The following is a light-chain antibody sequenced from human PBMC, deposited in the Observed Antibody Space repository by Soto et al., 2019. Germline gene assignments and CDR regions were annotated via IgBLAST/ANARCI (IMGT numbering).Light chain of an antibody. J-gene: IGLJ3*02. V-gene: IGLV1-47*01. CDR1: SSNIGSNY. CDR2: RNN. Sequence: QPVLTQPPSASGTPGQRVTISCSGSSSNIGSNYVYWYQQLPGTAPKLLIYRNNQRPSGVPDRFSGSKSGTSASLAISGLQSEDEADYYCAAWDDSLSGHWVFGGGTKLTVL. CDR3: AAWDDSLSGHWV.